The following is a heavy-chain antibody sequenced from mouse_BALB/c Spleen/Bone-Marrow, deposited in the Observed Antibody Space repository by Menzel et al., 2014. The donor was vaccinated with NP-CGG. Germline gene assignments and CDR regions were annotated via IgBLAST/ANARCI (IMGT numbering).Heavy chain of an antibody. D-gene: IGHD2-14*01. V-gene: IGHV14-3*02. Sequence: EVQLQQSGAELVKPGASVKLSCTASGFNIKDTYIHWVKQRPEQGLEWIGRVDPANGNTEYDPKFQGKATITADTSSNTAYLQLSSLTSEDTAVYYCARYRLGTYFDYWGQGTTLTVSS. CDR2: VDPANGNT. CDR3: ARYRLGTYFDY. CDR1: GFNIKDTY. J-gene: IGHJ2*01.